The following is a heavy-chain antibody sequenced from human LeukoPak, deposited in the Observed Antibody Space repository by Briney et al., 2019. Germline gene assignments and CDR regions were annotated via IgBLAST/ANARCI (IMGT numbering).Heavy chain of an antibody. V-gene: IGHV3-23*01. D-gene: IGHD2-2*01. CDR2: ISGSGGST. Sequence: GGSLRLSCAASGFTFSSYGMNWVRQAPGKGLEWVSGISGSGGSTYYADSVKGRFTISRDNSKNTLDLQMNSLRAEDTAVYYCARDPTSPFRYCSSTSCSAGHFDYWGQGTLVTVSS. CDR3: ARDPTSPFRYCSSTSCSAGHFDY. CDR1: GFTFSSYG. J-gene: IGHJ4*02.